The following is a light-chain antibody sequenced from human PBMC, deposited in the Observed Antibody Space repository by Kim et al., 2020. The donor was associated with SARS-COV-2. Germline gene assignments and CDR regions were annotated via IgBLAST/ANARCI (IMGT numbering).Light chain of an antibody. CDR1: QSVSSY. Sequence: PGERATLSSRASQSVSSYLAWYQQKPGQAPRLLIYDASNRATGIPTRFSGSGSGTDFTLTISSLEPEDFAVYYCQQRSNWPRGHTFGQGTKLEI. CDR3: QQRSNWPRGHT. J-gene: IGKJ2*01. V-gene: IGKV3-11*01. CDR2: DAS.